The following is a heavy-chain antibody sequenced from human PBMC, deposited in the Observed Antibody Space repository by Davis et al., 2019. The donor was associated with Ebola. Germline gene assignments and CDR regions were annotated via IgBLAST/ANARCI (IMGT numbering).Heavy chain of an antibody. J-gene: IGHJ6*02. V-gene: IGHV3-69-1*02. Sequence: GGSLRLSCVGSGFTFSDYYMNWVRQAPGKGLEWISFISGSSSTISYVDSVKGRFTISRDNAKNSLYLQMNSLRAEDTAVYYCARDRAVTTILVYYYYGMDVWGQGTTVTVSS. CDR1: GFTFSDYY. D-gene: IGHD4-11*01. CDR3: ARDRAVTTILVYYYYGMDV. CDR2: ISGSSSTI.